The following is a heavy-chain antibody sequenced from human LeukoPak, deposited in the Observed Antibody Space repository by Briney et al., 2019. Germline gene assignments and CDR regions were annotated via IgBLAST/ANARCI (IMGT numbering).Heavy chain of an antibody. CDR2: MNPNSGNT. CDR1: GYTFTSYD. J-gene: IGHJ5*02. Sequence: ASVKVSCKASGYTFTSYDINWVRQATGQGLEWMGWMNPNSGNTGYAQKFQGRVTITRNTSISTAYMELSSLRSEDTAVYYCARGQHSSSWYGYWFDPWGQGTLVTVSS. V-gene: IGHV1-8*03. CDR3: ARGQHSSSWYGYWFDP. D-gene: IGHD6-13*01.